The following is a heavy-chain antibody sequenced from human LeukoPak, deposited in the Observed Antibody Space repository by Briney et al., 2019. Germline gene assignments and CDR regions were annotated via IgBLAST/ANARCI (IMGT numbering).Heavy chain of an antibody. J-gene: IGHJ6*03. D-gene: IGHD2-2*01. CDR3: ARLPAAQYYYYYMDV. CDR1: GYTFTSYG. CDR2: ISAYNGNT. V-gene: IGHV1-18*01. Sequence: ASVKVSCKASGYTFTSYGISWVRQAPGQGLEWMGWISAYNGNTNYAQKLQGRVTMTTDTSTSTAYMELRSLRSDDTAAYYCARLPAAQYYYYYMDVWGKGTTVTVSS.